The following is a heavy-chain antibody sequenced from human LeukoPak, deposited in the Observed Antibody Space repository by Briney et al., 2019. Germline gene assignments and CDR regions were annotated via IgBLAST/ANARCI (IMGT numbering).Heavy chain of an antibody. Sequence: GRSLRLSCAASGFTFSSYGMHWVRQAPGKGLEWVAVISYDGSNKYYADSVKGRFTISRDNSKNTLYLQMNSLRAEDTAVYYCAKSRDDWLLNYFDYWGQGTLVTVSS. V-gene: IGHV3-30*18. CDR2: ISYDGSNK. CDR1: GFTFSSYG. D-gene: IGHD3-9*01. J-gene: IGHJ4*02. CDR3: AKSRDDWLLNYFDY.